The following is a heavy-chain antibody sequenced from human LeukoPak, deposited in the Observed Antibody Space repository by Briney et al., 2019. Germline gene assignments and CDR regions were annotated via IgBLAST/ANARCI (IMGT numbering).Heavy chain of an antibody. V-gene: IGHV4-59*01. J-gene: IGHJ4*02. D-gene: IGHD3-3*02. CDR1: GGSISSYY. CDR2: IYYSGST. CDR3: ARSGRISRVSFDY. Sequence: PSETLSLTCTVSGGSISSYYWSWIRQPPGKGLEWIGYIYYSGSTNYNPSLKSRVTISVDTSKNQFSLKLSSVTAADTAVYYCARSGRISRVSFDYWGQGTLVTVSS.